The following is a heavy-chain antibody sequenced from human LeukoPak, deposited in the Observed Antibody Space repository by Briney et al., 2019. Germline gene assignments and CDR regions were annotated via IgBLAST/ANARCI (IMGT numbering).Heavy chain of an antibody. V-gene: IGHV3-21*06. CDR1: GFTFSIYS. J-gene: IGHJ6*03. CDR3: ARLDRADYSTSPVPHYNYYMNA. CDR2: ISSTSSYI. D-gene: IGHD6-13*01. Sequence: GGSLRLSCAASGFTFSIYSVTWVCQAPGKGLDWVASISSTSSYIYYADSVRGRFTIARDNAQYFAYLQMNSLRAEDTAVYHCARLDRADYSTSPVPHYNYYMNAWDKGTTVIVSS.